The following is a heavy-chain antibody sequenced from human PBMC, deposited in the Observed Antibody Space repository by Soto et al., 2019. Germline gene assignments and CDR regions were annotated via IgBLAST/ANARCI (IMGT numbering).Heavy chain of an antibody. CDR3: ARDQGYVLQLYYFDY. CDR1: GGTFSSYT. Sequence: SVKVSCKASGGTFSSYTISWVRQAPGQGLEWMGRIIPILGIANYAQKFQGRVTITADKSTSTAYMELSSLRSEDTAVYYCARDQGYVLQLYYFDYWGQGTLVTVSS. CDR2: IIPILGIA. D-gene: IGHD3-16*01. J-gene: IGHJ4*02. V-gene: IGHV1-69*04.